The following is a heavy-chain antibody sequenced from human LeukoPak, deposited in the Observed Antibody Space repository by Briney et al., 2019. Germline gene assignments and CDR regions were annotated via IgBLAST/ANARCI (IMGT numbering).Heavy chain of an antibody. Sequence: GGSLRLSCAVSGFTFSNYWMYWVRQAPGKGLVWASRINTDGSSTTYADSVKGRFTISRDNAKNTVHLQMNSLRAEDTAVYYCARGLVGLYYYYYYMDVWGKGTTVTVSS. V-gene: IGHV3-74*01. CDR2: INTDGSST. CDR1: GFTFSNYW. J-gene: IGHJ6*03. CDR3: ARGLVGLYYYYYYMDV. D-gene: IGHD2-21*01.